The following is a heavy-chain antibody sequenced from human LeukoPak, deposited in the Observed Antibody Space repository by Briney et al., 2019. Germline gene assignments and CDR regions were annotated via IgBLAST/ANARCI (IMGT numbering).Heavy chain of an antibody. CDR2: ISSSGSTI. J-gene: IGHJ4*02. CDR3: ARMAYGGDCSYFDY. Sequence: GGSLRLSCAASGFTFSDYYMSWIRQAPGRGLEWVSYISSSGSTIYYADSVKGRFTISRDNAKNSLYLQMNSLSAEDTAVYYCARMAYGGDCSYFDYWGQGTLVTVSS. CDR1: GFTFSDYY. D-gene: IGHD2-21*02. V-gene: IGHV3-11*01.